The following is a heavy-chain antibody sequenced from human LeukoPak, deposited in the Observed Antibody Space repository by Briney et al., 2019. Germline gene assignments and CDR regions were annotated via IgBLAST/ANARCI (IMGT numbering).Heavy chain of an antibody. CDR2: ISWNSGSI. CDR1: GFTFDDYA. J-gene: IGHJ3*02. CDR3: AKSYCSGGSCYSVHDAFDI. V-gene: IGHV3-9*01. Sequence: GRSLRLSCAASGFTFDDYAMRWVRQAPGKGLEWVSGISWNSGSIGYADSVKGRFTISRDNAKNSLYLQMNSLRAEDTALYYCAKSYCSGGSCYSVHDAFDIWGQGTMVTVSS. D-gene: IGHD2-15*01.